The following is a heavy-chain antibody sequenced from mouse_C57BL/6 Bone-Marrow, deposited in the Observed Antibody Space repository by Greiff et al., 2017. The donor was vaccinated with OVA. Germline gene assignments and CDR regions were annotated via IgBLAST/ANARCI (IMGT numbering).Heavy chain of an antibody. V-gene: IGHV2-5*01. CDR3: AKNRAWDSDYAMDY. Sequence: QVQLQQSGPGLVQPSQSLSITCTVSGFSLTRYGVHWVRQSPGKGLEWLGVIWRGGSTDYNAAFMSRLSITKDNSKSQVFFKMNSLQADDTAIYYCAKNRAWDSDYAMDYWGQGTSVTVSS. CDR2: IWRGGST. CDR1: GFSLTRYG. J-gene: IGHJ4*01. D-gene: IGHD4-1*01.